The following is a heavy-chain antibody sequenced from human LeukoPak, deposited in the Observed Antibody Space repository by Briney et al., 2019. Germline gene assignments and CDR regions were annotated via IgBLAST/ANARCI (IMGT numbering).Heavy chain of an antibody. CDR1: GFTFSSYA. V-gene: IGHV3-23*01. D-gene: IGHD3-10*01. CDR3: AKAPSSDNGPGRPPFMNV. J-gene: IGHJ6*02. Sequence: GGSLRLSCEASGFTFSSYAMTWVRQAPGKGLEWVSTISNSGGNTYYADSVKGRFTLSRDNSKNTLYLQMNSLRDEDTAVYYGAKAPSSDNGPGRPPFMNVWAKGPRSPSP. CDR2: ISNSGGNT.